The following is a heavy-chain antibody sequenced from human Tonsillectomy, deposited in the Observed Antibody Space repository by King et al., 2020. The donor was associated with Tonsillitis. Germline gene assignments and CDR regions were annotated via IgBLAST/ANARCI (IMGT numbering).Heavy chain of an antibody. CDR1: GASISNSTYY. CDR2: IYYTGTT. Sequence: QLQESGPRLVTPSETLSLTCSASGASISNSTYYWGWIRRPPGKGLEWIGSIYYTGTTYSKLSLKSRVTISVDTSKNQFSLRLNPVTAADTAVYYCVRHGRYGDYVAYWGQGTLVTVSS. CDR3: VRHGRYGDYVAY. J-gene: IGHJ4*02. V-gene: IGHV4-39*07. D-gene: IGHD1-1*01.